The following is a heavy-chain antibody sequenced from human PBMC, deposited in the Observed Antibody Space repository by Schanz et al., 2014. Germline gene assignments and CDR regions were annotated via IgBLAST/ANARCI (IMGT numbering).Heavy chain of an antibody. CDR3: AKGSRSGSKVMDV. CDR2: ISSSSSTI. CDR1: GFTFSSYA. Sequence: VQLVESGGGVVQPGRSLRLSCAASGFTFSSYAMSWVRQAPGKGLEWVAYISSSSSTIHYADSVRGRFTISRDSAKNSLYLQMNSLRPEDTALYYCAKGSRSGSKVMDVWGKGTTVTVSS. D-gene: IGHD3-10*01. V-gene: IGHV3-48*04. J-gene: IGHJ6*03.